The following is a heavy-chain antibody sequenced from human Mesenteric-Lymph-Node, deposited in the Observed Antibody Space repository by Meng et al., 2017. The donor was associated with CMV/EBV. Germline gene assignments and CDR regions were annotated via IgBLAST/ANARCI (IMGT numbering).Heavy chain of an antibody. Sequence: ASVKVSCKASGYTFTGYHIHWVRQAPGQGLEWLGWINPKNGDTRFAQTFKGRVSMTRDTSISTAYMDLSSLRSDDTAVYYCARVRYYDTTGPPGVWGQGTLVTVSS. CDR1: GYTFTGYH. J-gene: IGHJ4*02. CDR3: ARVRYYDTTGPPGV. D-gene: IGHD3-22*01. V-gene: IGHV1-2*02. CDR2: INPKNGDT.